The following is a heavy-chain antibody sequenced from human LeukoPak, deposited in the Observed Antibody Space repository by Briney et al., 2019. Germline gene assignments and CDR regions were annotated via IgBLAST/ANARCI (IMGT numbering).Heavy chain of an antibody. CDR2: IYYSGST. CDR1: GGSISSYY. Sequence: PSETLSLTCTVSGGSISSYYWSWIRQPPGKGLEWIGYIYYSGSTNYNPSLKSRVTISVDTSKNQFSLKLSSVTAADTAVYYCARVGPSLFFNGRYDKDYYMDVWGKGTTVTVSS. D-gene: IGHD3-22*01. CDR3: ARVGPSLFFNGRYDKDYYMDV. J-gene: IGHJ6*03. V-gene: IGHV4-59*01.